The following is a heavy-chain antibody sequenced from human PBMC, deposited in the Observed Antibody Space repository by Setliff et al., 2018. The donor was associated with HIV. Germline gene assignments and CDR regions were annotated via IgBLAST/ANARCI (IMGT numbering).Heavy chain of an antibody. CDR1: GFTFKYAW. CDR3: ARGGTYSSGVNWFDP. D-gene: IGHD6-19*01. CDR2: ISSSSSTI. V-gene: IGHV3-48*01. J-gene: IGHJ5*02. Sequence: GGSLRLSCAASGFTFKYAWISWVRQAPGKGLEWVSSISSSSSTIYYADSVKGRFTISRDNAKNSLYLQMNSLRAEDTAVYYCARGGTYSSGVNWFDPWGQGTLVTVSS.